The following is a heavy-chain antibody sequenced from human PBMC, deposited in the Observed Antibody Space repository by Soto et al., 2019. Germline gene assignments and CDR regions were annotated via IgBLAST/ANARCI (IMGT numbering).Heavy chain of an antibody. Sequence: SDTRSLTCSLYVWSCGACCGSLILQPPGKGLEWIGEINHSGGTSCNPSLKSRVTIYVDTSKSQFSLKLTSVTAADRDVYYCARGSVHKVDSSGFHEYWGHGTPVT. CDR2: INHSGGT. D-gene: IGHD3-22*01. CDR3: ARGSVHKVDSSGFHEY. V-gene: IGHV4-34*01. J-gene: IGHJ4*01. CDR1: VWSCGACC.